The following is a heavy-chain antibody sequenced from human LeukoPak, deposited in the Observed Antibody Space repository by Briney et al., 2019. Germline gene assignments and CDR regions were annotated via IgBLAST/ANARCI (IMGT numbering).Heavy chain of an antibody. CDR1: GFTFSNYD. CDR3: AKGVGRTTYYFDY. J-gene: IGHJ4*02. Sequence: GGSLRLSCAASGFTFSNYDMNWVRQSPGKGLEWVSSIDTDSTYIHYADSVRGRFTISRDNSKNTLYLQMKSLRAEDTAVYYCAKGVGRTTYYFDYWGQGTLVTVSS. V-gene: IGHV3-21*04. CDR2: IDTDSTYI. D-gene: IGHD4-17*01.